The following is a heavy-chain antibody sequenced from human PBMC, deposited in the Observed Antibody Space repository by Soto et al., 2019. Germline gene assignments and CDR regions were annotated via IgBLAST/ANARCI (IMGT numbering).Heavy chain of an antibody. CDR2: IWNDGNGY. D-gene: IGHD6-13*01. Sequence: QVQLVESGGGVVQPGRSLRLSCAASGFNFNNYGMHWVRQAPGKGLEWVAVIWNDGNGYYYANSVKGRFTISRDNSKNPLYLKMSSLRAEDTAVYYCARRQISPPTRGAASARGGMDVWGQGTTVTVSS. CDR3: ARRQISPPTRGAASARGGMDV. V-gene: IGHV3-33*01. J-gene: IGHJ6*02. CDR1: GFNFNNYG.